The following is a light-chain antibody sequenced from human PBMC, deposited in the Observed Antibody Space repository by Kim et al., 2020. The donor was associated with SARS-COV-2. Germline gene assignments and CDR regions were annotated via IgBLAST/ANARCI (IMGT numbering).Light chain of an antibody. CDR2: DAS. J-gene: IGKJ3*01. CDR1: QDISNY. V-gene: IGKV1-33*01. CDR3: QQYDKHPFT. Sequence: DIQMTQSPSSLSASVGDRVTITCQASQDISNYLNWYQQKPGKAPKLLIYDASNLETGVPSRFSGSGSGTDFTFTISSLQPEDIATYYCQQYDKHPFTFRPGTKVDIK.